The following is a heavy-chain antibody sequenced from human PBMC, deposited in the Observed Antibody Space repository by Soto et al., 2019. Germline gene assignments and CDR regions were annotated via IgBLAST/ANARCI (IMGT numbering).Heavy chain of an antibody. CDR3: AKDVAPYYYYGMDV. CDR1: GYTFTSYD. CDR2: MNPNSGNT. D-gene: IGHD2-15*01. V-gene: IGHV1-8*01. Sequence: ASVKVSCKASGYTFTSYDINWVRQATGQGLEWMGWMNPNSGNTGYAQKFQGRVTMTRNTSISTAYMELNSLRAEDTALYYCAKDVAPYYYYGMDVWGQGTTVTVSS. J-gene: IGHJ6*02.